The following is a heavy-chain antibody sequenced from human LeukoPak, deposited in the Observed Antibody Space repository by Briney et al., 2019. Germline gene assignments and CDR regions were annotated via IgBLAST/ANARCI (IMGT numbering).Heavy chain of an antibody. V-gene: IGHV4-4*07. D-gene: IGHD3-3*01. CDR3: AREFRIFGVTKTSRGN. CDR2: IYTSGST. CDR1: GGSISSYY. J-gene: IGHJ4*02. Sequence: SETLSLTCTVSGGSISSYYWSWIRQPAGKGLEWIGRIYTSGSTNYNPSLKSRVTMSVDTSKNQFSLKLSSVTAADTAVYYCAREFRIFGVTKTSRGNWGQGTLVTVSS.